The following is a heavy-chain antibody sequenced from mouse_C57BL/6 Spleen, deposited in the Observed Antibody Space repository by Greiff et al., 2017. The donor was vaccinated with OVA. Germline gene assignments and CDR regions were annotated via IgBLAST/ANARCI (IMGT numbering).Heavy chain of an antibody. V-gene: IGHV1-80*01. D-gene: IGHD1-1*01. CDR2: IYPGDGDT. J-gene: IGHJ1*03. CDR1: CYAFSSYW. CDR3: ASGYGSSYGYFDV. Sequence: QVQLQQSGAELVKPGASVKISCKASCYAFSSYWMNWVKQRPGKGLEWIGQIYPGDGDTNYNGKFKGKATLTADKSSSTAYMQLNSLTSEVSAVYFCASGYGSSYGYFDVWGTGTTVTVSS.